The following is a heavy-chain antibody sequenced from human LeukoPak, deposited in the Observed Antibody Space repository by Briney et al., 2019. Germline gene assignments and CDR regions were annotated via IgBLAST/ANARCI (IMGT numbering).Heavy chain of an antibody. CDR1: GGSFSGYY. CDR2: INHSGST. D-gene: IGHD6-13*01. Sequence: SETLSLTCAVYGGSFSGYYWSWIRQPPGKGLEWIGEINHSGSTNYNPSLKSRVTISVDTSKNQFSLKLSSVTAADTAVYYCARASVYSSSWDRGWNYFDYWGQGTLVTVSS. V-gene: IGHV4-34*01. J-gene: IGHJ4*02. CDR3: ARASVYSSSWDRGWNYFDY.